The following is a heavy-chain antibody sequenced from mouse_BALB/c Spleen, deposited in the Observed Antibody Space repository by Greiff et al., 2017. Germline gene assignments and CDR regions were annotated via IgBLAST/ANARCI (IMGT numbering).Heavy chain of an antibody. CDR1: GFSLTSYG. V-gene: IGHV2-4-1*01. D-gene: IGHD2-4*01. CDR2: IWSGGST. Sequence: QVQLQQSGPGLVQPSQSLSITCTVSGFSLTSYGVHWVRQSPGKGLEWLGVIWSGGSTDYNAAFISRLSISKDNSKSQVFFKMNSLQADDTAIYYCARNGNSYDYLYAMDYWGQGTSVTVSS. CDR3: ARNGNSYDYLYAMDY. J-gene: IGHJ4*01.